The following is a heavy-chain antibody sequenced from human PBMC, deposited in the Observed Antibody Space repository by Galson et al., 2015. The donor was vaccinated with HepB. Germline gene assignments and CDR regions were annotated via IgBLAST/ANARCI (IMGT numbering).Heavy chain of an antibody. CDR1: GGTFSSYA. Sequence: SVKVSCKASGGTFSSYAISWVRQAPGQGLEWMGRIIPMFGTTNYAQKFQGRLTITADKSRSTAYMELSRLRLEDTAVYYCARLVVVTGMDYYYEYGMDVWGQGTTVTVSS. CDR2: IIPMFGTT. V-gene: IGHV1-69*06. J-gene: IGHJ6*02. D-gene: IGHD2-21*02. CDR3: ARLVVVTGMDYYYEYGMDV.